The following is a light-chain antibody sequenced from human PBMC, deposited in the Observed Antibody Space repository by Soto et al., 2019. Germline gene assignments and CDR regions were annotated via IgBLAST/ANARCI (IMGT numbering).Light chain of an antibody. Sequence: QSALTQPPSVSGSPGQSVTISCTGTSSDVGSYDRVSWYQQPPGTAPKLLIYEVSNRPSGVPDRFSGSKSGNTASLTTSGLQAEDEADYYCSSYTSSSLYVFGTGTKVTVL. CDR2: EVS. CDR1: SSDVGSYDR. J-gene: IGLJ1*01. CDR3: SSYTSSSLYV. V-gene: IGLV2-18*03.